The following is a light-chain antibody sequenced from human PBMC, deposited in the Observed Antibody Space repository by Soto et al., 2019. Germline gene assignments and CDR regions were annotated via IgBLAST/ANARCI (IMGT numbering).Light chain of an antibody. V-gene: IGKV3-20*01. J-gene: IGKJ3*01. CDR3: QHYGDSPPFT. CDR2: GTS. Sequence: EIVLTQSPATLSLSPGERATLSCRASQSVSYYLAWYQQKPGQAPRLLMSGTSRRATGIPDRFSGSGSGTDFTLSISRLEPEDFAVYYCQHYGDSPPFTFGPGTKVDIK. CDR1: QSVSYY.